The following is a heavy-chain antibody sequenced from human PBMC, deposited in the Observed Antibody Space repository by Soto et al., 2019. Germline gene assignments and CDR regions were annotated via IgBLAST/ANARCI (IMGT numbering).Heavy chain of an antibody. Sequence: ASVKVSCKVSGYTLTELSMHWVRQAPGKGLEWMGGFDPEDGETIYAQKFQGRVTMTEDTSTDTAYRELSSLRSEDTAVYYCATYGTGELLPPTPVRYCQHWGQGTLVTVSS. D-gene: IGHD1-26*01. CDR2: FDPEDGET. CDR3: ATYGTGELLPPTPVRYCQH. CDR1: GYTLTELS. J-gene: IGHJ1*01. V-gene: IGHV1-24*01.